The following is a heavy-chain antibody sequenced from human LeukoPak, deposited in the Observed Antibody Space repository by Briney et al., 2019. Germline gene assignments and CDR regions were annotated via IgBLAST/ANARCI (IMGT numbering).Heavy chain of an antibody. CDR3: ARVKTRYSCSWYGWDFDL. D-gene: IGHD6-13*01. J-gene: IGHJ2*01. CDR2: TYYRSKWYN. V-gene: IGHV6-1*01. CDR1: GDSVSSNSAA. Sequence: SQTLSLTCAISGDSVSSNSAAWNWIRQSPSRGLEWLGRTYYRSKWYNDYAVSVKSRITINPDTSKNQFSLQLNSVTPEDTAVYYCARVKTRYSCSWYGWDFDLWGRGTLVTVSS.